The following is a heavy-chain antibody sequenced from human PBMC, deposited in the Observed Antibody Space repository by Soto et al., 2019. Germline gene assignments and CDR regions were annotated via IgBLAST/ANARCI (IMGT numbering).Heavy chain of an antibody. D-gene: IGHD3-16*02. J-gene: IGHJ4*02. CDR1: GGTFSSYA. Sequence: ASVKVSCKASGGTFSSYAISWVRQAPGKGLEWMGGFDPEDGETIYAQKFQGRVTMTEDTSTDTAYMELGSLRSEDTAVYYCATDPYRKAGPLDYWGQGTLVTVSS. V-gene: IGHV1-24*01. CDR2: FDPEDGET. CDR3: ATDPYRKAGPLDY.